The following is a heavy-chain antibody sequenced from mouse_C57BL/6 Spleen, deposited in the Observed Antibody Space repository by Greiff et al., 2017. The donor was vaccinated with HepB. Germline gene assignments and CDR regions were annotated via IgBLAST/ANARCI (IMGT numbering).Heavy chain of an antibody. J-gene: IGHJ2*01. V-gene: IGHV5-4*01. CDR3: ARDPVPYYFDY. CDR2: ISDGGSYT. Sequence: DVKLVESGGGLVKPGGSLKLSCAASGFTFSSYAMSWVRQTPEKRLEWVATISDGGSYTYYPDNVKGRFTISRDNAKNNLYLQMSHLKSEDTAMYYCARDPVPYYFDYWGQGTTLTVSS. CDR1: GFTFSSYA.